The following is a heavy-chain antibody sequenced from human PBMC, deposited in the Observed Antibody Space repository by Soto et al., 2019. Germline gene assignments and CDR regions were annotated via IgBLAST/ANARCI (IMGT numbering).Heavy chain of an antibody. J-gene: IGHJ6*02. CDR2: IFPADSDL. CDR3: PTHNYLGSGSSFYYYRSDI. Sequence: PGESMKISCKACGYIFSTNWIAWLRHMPGKVLEWMGSIFPADSDLRYNPSFQGQVTISVDKSIETAYLQWTSLKASDTATFYCPTHNYLGSGSSFYYYRSDIWRQGTTVTVSS. V-gene: IGHV5-51*01. D-gene: IGHD3-10*01. CDR1: GYIFSTNW.